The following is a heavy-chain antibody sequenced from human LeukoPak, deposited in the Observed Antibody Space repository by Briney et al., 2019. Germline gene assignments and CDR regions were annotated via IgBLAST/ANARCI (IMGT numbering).Heavy chain of an antibody. CDR3: VKDLGSAITSALALDV. CDR2: IKRDGSDK. D-gene: IGHD2-15*01. V-gene: IGHV3-7*03. J-gene: IGHJ6*02. Sequence: GGPLRLSCAASGFTFSSYWMSWVRQAPGKGLEWVANIKRDGSDKYYVGSVEGRFTISRDNRKNLLHLQMNSLRPDDSAVYYCVKDLGSAITSALALDVWGQGTTVTVSS. CDR1: GFTFSSYW.